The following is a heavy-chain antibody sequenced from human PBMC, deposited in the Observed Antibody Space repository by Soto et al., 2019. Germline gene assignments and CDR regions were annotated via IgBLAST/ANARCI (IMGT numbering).Heavy chain of an antibody. CDR2: IFYSGST. CDR3: ASMIVDHVLSFDS. Sequence: QVQLQESGPGLVKPSETLSLTCTVSGGSISSYYWSWIRQPPGKGLEWIGFIFYSGSTSYNPSLKSRVTISIDTSEYQFSLKLNSVTAADTAVYYCASMIVDHVLSFDSWGQGTLVAVSS. CDR1: GGSISSYY. D-gene: IGHD3-16*01. J-gene: IGHJ5*01. V-gene: IGHV4-59*01.